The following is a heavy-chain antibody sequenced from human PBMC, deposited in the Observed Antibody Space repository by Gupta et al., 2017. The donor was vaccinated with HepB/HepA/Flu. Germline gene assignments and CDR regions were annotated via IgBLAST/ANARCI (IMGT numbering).Heavy chain of an antibody. CDR2: IMPIFGTA. J-gene: IGHJ4*02. Sequence: QVYLVQSGAEVKKPGSSVKVSCKAFGGTFNNFDISWVRQAPGQGLEWMGGIMPIFGTAKYAQKFQGRVSITADDSTTTAYLELSSLRNDDTAIYYCARWAGGCTRRNCRPQDSWPLDFWGQGTLVTVSS. CDR3: ARWAGGCTRRNCRPQDSWPLDF. D-gene: IGHD2-8*01. CDR1: GGTFNNFD. V-gene: IGHV1-69*01.